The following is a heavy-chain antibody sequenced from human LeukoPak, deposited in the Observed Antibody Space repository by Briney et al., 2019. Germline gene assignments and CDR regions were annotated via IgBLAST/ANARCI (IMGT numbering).Heavy chain of an antibody. D-gene: IGHD5-24*01. CDR3: ARVRPGRWLQDY. CDR2: IYYSGST. J-gene: IGHJ4*02. V-gene: IGHV4-59*01. Sequence: SETLSLTCTVSGGSISSYYWSWIRQPPGKGLGWIGYIYYSGSTNYNPSLKSRVTISVDTSKNQFSLKLSSVTAADTAVYYCARVRPGRWLQDYWGQGTLVTVSS. CDR1: GGSISSYY.